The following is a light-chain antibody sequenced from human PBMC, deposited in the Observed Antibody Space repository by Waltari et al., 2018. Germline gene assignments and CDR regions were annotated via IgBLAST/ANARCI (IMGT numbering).Light chain of an antibody. CDR2: GAS. CDR3: QHYVRLPAT. Sequence: IVLTQSPGTLSLSPGERATLSCRASQTVSRSLAWYQQKPGQAPKLLSYGASTRATGIPDRVTGSGSGTDFSLTISSLEPEDFAIYFCQHYVRLPATFGQGTKVEIK. J-gene: IGKJ1*01. V-gene: IGKV3-20*01. CDR1: QTVSRS.